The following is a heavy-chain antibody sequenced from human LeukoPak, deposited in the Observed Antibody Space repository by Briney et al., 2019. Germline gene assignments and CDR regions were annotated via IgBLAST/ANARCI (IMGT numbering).Heavy chain of an antibody. CDR3: ARGYTPYYFDY. D-gene: IGHD1-14*01. Sequence: SETLSLTCAVYGGSFSGYYWSWIRQPPGKGLEWIGEINHSGSTNYNPSLKSRVTISVDTSKNQFSLKLSSVTAADTAVYYCARGYTPYYFDYWGQGTLVTVSS. CDR1: GGSFSGYY. V-gene: IGHV4-34*01. J-gene: IGHJ4*02. CDR2: INHSGST.